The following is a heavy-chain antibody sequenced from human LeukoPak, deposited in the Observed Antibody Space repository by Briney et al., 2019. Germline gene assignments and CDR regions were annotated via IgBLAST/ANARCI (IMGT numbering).Heavy chain of an antibody. CDR3: ARQHRPYYYGSGSWRPLDY. D-gene: IGHD3-10*01. CDR2: IYPGDSDT. CDR1: GYSFTSYW. V-gene: IGHV5-51*01. Sequence: GESLKISCKGSGYSFTSYWIGLVRQMPGKGLEWMGIIYPGDSDTRYSPSFQGQVTISADKSISTAYLQWSSLKASDTAMYYCARQHRPYYYGSGSWRPLDYWGQGTLVTVSS. J-gene: IGHJ4*02.